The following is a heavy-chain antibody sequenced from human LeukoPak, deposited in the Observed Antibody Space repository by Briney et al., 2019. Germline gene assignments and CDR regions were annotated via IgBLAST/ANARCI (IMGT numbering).Heavy chain of an antibody. CDR2: IRSDVNNK. Sequence: GGSLRLSCAAAGFTFSSFAMHWVRQAPGKGLGWVAFIRSDVNNKFYADSLKGRFTVSRDNSRNNVYLQMNSLRIEDTAVYYCARDTGDYYDSSGYYYASWFDPWGQGTLVTVSS. CDR3: ARDTGDYYDSSGYYYASWFDP. D-gene: IGHD3-22*01. V-gene: IGHV3-30*02. J-gene: IGHJ5*02. CDR1: GFTFSSFA.